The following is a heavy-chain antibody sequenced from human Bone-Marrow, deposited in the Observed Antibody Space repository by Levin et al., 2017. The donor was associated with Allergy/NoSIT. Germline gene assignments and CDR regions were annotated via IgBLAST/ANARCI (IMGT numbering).Heavy chain of an antibody. Sequence: PGGPLRLSCSISGFNFNRAWIQWVRQAPGKGLEWVGRIKTKTQGETTDFAAPVKGRFNISRDDSRGMVSLQMSRLRPEDTAVYYCATGNDYFSFYYGLDVWGQGTTVTVSS. CDR1: GFNFNRAW. D-gene: IGHD3-16*01. J-gene: IGHJ6*02. CDR3: ATGNDYFSFYYGLDV. V-gene: IGHV3-15*01. CDR2: IKTKTQGETT.